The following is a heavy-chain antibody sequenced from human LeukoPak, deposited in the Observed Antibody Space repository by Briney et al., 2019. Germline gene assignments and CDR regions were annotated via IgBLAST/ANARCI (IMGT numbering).Heavy chain of an antibody. V-gene: IGHV3-53*01. CDR1: GFTVSSNY. J-gene: IGHJ4*02. D-gene: IGHD3-3*01. CDR2: IYSGGST. CDR3: AKANSITIFGVISPVDY. Sequence: GGSLRLSCAASGFTVSSNYMSWVRQAPGKGLEWVSVIYSGGSTYYADSVKGRFTISRDSSKNTLYLQMNSLRAEDTAVYYCAKANSITIFGVISPVDYWGQGTLVTVSS.